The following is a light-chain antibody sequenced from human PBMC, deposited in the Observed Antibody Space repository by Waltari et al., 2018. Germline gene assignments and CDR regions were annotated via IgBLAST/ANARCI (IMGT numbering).Light chain of an antibody. CDR2: TDS. J-gene: IGLJ3*02. Sequence: QSVLTQPPSASGSPGQRFTISCSGSRSNIGSNTVNWYQQIPGTAPKLLIYTDSQRPSGVPDRFSGSKSGTSGYLAISGLQSEDEADYYCAAWDDGLNGWVFGGRTKLTVL. V-gene: IGLV1-44*01. CDR3: AAWDDGLNGWV. CDR1: RSNIGSNT.